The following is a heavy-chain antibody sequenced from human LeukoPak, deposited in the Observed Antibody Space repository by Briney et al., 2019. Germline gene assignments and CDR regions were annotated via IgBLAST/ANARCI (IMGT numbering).Heavy chain of an antibody. CDR1: GGSISSYY. Sequence: ASETLSLTCTASGGSISSYYWSWIRQPPGKGLEWIGYIYYSGSTNYNPSLKSRVTISVDTSKNQFSLKLSSVTAADTAVYYCARVSSYSWYFDLWGRGTLVTVSS. V-gene: IGHV4-59*01. J-gene: IGHJ2*01. CDR2: IYYSGST. CDR3: ARVSSYSWYFDL. D-gene: IGHD1-26*01.